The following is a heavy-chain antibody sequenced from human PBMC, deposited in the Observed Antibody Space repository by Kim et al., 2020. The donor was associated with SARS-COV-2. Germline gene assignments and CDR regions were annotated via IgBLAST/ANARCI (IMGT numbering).Heavy chain of an antibody. CDR1: GGSFSGYY. J-gene: IGHJ4*02. CDR3: ARSRGWYFDY. CDR2: INHSGST. V-gene: IGHV4-34*01. Sequence: SETLSLTCAVYGGSFSGYYWSWIRQPPGKWLEWIGEINHSGSTNYNPSLKSRVTISVDTSKNQFSLKLSSVTAADTAVFYCARSRGWYFDYWGQGTLVT. D-gene: IGHD6-19*01.